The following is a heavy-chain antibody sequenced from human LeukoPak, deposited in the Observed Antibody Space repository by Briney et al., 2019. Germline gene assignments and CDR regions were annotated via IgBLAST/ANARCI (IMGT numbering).Heavy chain of an antibody. J-gene: IGHJ3*02. CDR1: GGSISGYY. CDR2: MHYSGGG. V-gene: IGHV4-59*08. Sequence: SETLSLTCTVSGGSISGYYWSWIRQSPGKGLEWIGYMHYSGGGYYNPSLKSRVTISVDTSKNQFSLKLYSVTAADTAVYYRARHWNWPAVTNAFDIWGQGTMVTVSS. D-gene: IGHD4-17*01. CDR3: ARHWNWPAVTNAFDI.